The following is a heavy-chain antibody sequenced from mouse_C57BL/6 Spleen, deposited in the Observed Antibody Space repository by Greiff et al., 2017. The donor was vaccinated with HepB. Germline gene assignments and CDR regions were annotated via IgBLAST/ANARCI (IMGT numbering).Heavy chain of an antibody. Sequence: VQLQESGPELVKPGASVKISCKASGYAFSSSWMNWVKQRPGKGLEWIGRIYPGDGDTNYNGKFKGKATLTADKSSSTAYMQLSSLTSEDSAVYFCARNDPAVDYWGQGTSVTVSS. CDR2: IYPGDGDT. CDR3: ARNDPAVDY. J-gene: IGHJ4*01. V-gene: IGHV1-82*01. CDR1: GYAFSSSW.